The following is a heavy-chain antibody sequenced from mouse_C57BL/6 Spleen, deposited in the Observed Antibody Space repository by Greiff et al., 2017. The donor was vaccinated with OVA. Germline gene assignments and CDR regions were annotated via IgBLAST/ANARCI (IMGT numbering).Heavy chain of an antibody. D-gene: IGHD2-10*01. CDR2: IYPGSGST. CDR1: GYTFTSYW. CDR3: ARRRPTTVTD. J-gene: IGHJ2*01. Sequence: VQLQQPGAELVKPGASVKMSCTASGYTFTSYWITWVKQRPGQGLEWIGDIYPGSGSTNYNEKFKSKATLTVDTSSSTAYMQLSSLTSEDSAVYYCARRRPTTVTDWGQGTTLTVSS. V-gene: IGHV1-55*01.